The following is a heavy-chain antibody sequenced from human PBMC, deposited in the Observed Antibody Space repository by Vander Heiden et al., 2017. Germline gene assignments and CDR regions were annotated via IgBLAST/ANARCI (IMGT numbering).Heavy chain of an antibody. CDR3: ARDRVILYSYGPDFDY. CDR2: ISAYNGNT. Sequence: QVQLVQSGAEVKKPGASVKVSCKASGYNFTSYGISWVRQAPGQGLEWMGWISAYNGNTNYAQKLQGRVTMTTDTSTSTAYMELRSLRSDDTAVYYCARDRVILYSYGPDFDYWGQGTLVTVSS. J-gene: IGHJ4*02. V-gene: IGHV1-18*04. CDR1: GYNFTSYG. D-gene: IGHD5-18*01.